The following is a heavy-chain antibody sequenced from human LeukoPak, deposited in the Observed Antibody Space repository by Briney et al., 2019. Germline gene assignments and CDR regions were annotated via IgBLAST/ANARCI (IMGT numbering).Heavy chain of an antibody. J-gene: IGHJ3*02. CDR2: ISSSSAYI. V-gene: IGHV3-21*01. CDR1: GSTFIAYS. D-gene: IGHD3-22*01. Sequence: GGSLRLSCAASGSTFIAYSMNWVRQAPGKGLEWVSSISSSSAYIYYADSVEGRFTVSRDNAKNSLYLQMNSLRAEDTAVYYCARENFYDSSGYDAFDIWGQGTMVTASS. CDR3: ARENFYDSSGYDAFDI.